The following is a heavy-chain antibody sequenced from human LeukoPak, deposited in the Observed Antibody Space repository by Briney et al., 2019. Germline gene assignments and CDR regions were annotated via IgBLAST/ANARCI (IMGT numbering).Heavy chain of an antibody. J-gene: IGHJ4*02. D-gene: IGHD3-3*01. CDR2: INHSGST. Sequence: PSETLSLTCAVYGGSFSGYYWSWIRQPPGKGLEWIGEINHSGSTNYNPSLKSRVTISVDTSKNQFSLKLSSVTAADTAVYYCARSGFWSGYSCDYWGQGTLVTVSS. CDR3: ARSGFWSGYSCDY. CDR1: GGSFSGYY. V-gene: IGHV4-34*01.